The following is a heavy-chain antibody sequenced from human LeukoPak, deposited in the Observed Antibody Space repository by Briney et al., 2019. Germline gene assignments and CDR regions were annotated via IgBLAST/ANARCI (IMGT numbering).Heavy chain of an antibody. CDR3: AKDRGKGAVSGTGEIDY. CDR2: LSATVSDGGA. V-gene: IGHV3-23*01. CDR1: AFTFSNYA. D-gene: IGHD6-19*01. Sequence: GGSLRLSCAASAFTFSNYAMSWVRQAPGKGLEWVSTLSATVSDGGAYYADSVKGRFTISRDNSKNTLHLQMNSLRDEDTAMYYCAKDRGKGAVSGTGEIDYWGQGTLVTVSS. J-gene: IGHJ4*02.